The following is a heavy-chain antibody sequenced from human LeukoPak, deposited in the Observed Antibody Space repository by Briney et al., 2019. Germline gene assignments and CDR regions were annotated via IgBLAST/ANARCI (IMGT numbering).Heavy chain of an antibody. J-gene: IGHJ4*02. Sequence: GGSLRLSCAASGFTFSNYAMNWVRQAPGKGLEWVSSISSSSSYIYYADSVKGRFTISRDNAKNSLYLQMNSLRAEDTAVYYCARPTAMAAFDYWGQGTLVTVSS. CDR1: GFTFSNYA. D-gene: IGHD5-18*01. V-gene: IGHV3-21*01. CDR2: ISSSSSYI. CDR3: ARPTAMAAFDY.